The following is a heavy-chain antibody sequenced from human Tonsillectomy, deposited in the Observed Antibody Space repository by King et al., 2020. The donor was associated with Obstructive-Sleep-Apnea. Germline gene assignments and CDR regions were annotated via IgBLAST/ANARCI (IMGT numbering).Heavy chain of an antibody. CDR1: GYSISSGYY. Sequence: QLRESGPGLVKPSETLSLTCTVSGYSISSGYYWGWIRQPPGKGLEWIGSIYHSGSTYYNPSLKRRVTISVDTSKNQFSLKLSSVTAADTAVYYCASQYCTNGVCYALDAFDIWGQGTMVTVSS. D-gene: IGHD2-8*01. CDR2: IYHSGST. J-gene: IGHJ3*02. CDR3: ASQYCTNGVCYALDAFDI. V-gene: IGHV4-38-2*02.